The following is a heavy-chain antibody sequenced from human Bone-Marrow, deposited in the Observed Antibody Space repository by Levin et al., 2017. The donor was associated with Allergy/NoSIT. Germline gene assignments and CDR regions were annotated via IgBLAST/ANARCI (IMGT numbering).Heavy chain of an antibody. J-gene: IGHJ4*02. CDR2: VYSTGST. V-gene: IGHV4-59*01. CDR1: GDSMKNYY. D-gene: IGHD1-20*01. Sequence: SETLSLTCSVSGDSMKNYYWFWIRQPPGKGLDCMGYVYSTGSTTYNPSLNSRVTMSVDTSKNQLSLNLTSVTAADTAVYFCARGKNNWDPFDSWGQGTVVTVSS. CDR3: ARGKNNWDPFDS.